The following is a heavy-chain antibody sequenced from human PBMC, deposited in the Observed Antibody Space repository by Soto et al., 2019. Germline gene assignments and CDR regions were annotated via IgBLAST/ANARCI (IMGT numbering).Heavy chain of an antibody. CDR2: IDWDDDK. CDR1: GFSLSTSGMC. J-gene: IGHJ6*03. Sequence: SGPTLVKPTQTLTLTCTFSGFSLSTSGMCVSWIRQPPGKALEWLARIDWDDDKYYSTSLKTRLTISKDTSKNQVVLTMTNMDPVDTATYYCARISKDLYYHYYMDVWGKGTTVTVSS. V-gene: IGHV2-70*11. CDR3: ARISKDLYYHYYMDV.